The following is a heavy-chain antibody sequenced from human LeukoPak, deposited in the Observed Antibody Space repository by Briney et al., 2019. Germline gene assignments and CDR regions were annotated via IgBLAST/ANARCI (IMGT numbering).Heavy chain of an antibody. V-gene: IGHV3-21*04. CDR1: GFTFSSYS. Sequence: GGSLRLSCAASGFTFSSYSMNWVRQAPGKGLEWVSSISSSSSYIYYADSVKGRFTISRDNAKNSLYLQMNSLRAEDTALYLCAGGDRNGWYFYYWGQGTLVTVSS. D-gene: IGHD6-19*01. CDR3: AGGDRNGWYFYY. J-gene: IGHJ4*02. CDR2: ISSSSSYI.